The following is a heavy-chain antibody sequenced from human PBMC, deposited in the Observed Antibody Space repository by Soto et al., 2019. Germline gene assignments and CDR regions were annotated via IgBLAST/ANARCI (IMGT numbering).Heavy chain of an antibody. CDR2: IYYSGST. V-gene: IGHV4-59*01. J-gene: IGHJ6*03. CDR3: ARGSVAGKEDYYYMDG. Sequence: PSETLSLTCTVSGGSISSYYWSWIRQPPGKGLEWIGYIYYSGSTNYNPSLKSRVTISVDTSKNQFSLKLSSVTAADTAVYYCARGSVAGKEDYYYMDGWGKGTKVTVSS. CDR1: GGSISSYY. D-gene: IGHD6-19*01.